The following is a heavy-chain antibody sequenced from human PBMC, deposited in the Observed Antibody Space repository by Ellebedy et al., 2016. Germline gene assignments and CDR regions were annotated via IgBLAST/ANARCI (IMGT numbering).Heavy chain of an antibody. V-gene: IGHV3-7*01. CDR1: GFTFSSYW. CDR2: IKQDGSER. Sequence: GGSLRLSXAASGFTFSSYWMSWVRQAPGKGLEWVANIKQDGSERNYLDSVKGRFTISRDNAKNSLYLHMSSLRPEDTAVYYCARGGSNSGVDYFDYWGPGTLVPVSS. D-gene: IGHD7-27*01. CDR3: ARGGSNSGVDYFDY. J-gene: IGHJ4*02.